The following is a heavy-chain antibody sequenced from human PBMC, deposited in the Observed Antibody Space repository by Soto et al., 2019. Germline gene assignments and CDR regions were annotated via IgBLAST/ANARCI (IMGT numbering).Heavy chain of an antibody. Sequence: ASVKASCKASGYIFSSYGIRWVRQAPGQGLEWMGWISAYNGKTDYAPKLQGRVTMTTGTSTNTAYMELRSLRSGDTAVYYCARDDPDYYDSRRYYELIDYWGQGTLVTVSS. CDR2: ISAYNGKT. CDR3: ARDDPDYYDSRRYYELIDY. CDR1: GYIFSSYG. V-gene: IGHV1-18*04. J-gene: IGHJ4*02. D-gene: IGHD3-22*01.